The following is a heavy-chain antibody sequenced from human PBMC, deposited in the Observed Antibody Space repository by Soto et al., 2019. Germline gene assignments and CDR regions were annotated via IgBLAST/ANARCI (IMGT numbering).Heavy chain of an antibody. J-gene: IGHJ3*02. CDR1: GYTFTSYG. Sequence: ASVKVSCKASGYTFTSYGISWVRQAPGQGLEWMGWISAYNGNTNYAQKLQGRVTMTTDTSTSTAYMELRSLRSDDTAVYYCARDNVLWRNYDFWSGEDAFDIWGQGTMVTVSS. V-gene: IGHV1-18*01. CDR2: ISAYNGNT. CDR3: ARDNVLWRNYDFWSGEDAFDI. D-gene: IGHD3-3*01.